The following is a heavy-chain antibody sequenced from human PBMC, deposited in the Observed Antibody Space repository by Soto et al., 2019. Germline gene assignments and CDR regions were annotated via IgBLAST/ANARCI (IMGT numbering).Heavy chain of an antibody. CDR3: ATIEPANIGMDV. V-gene: IGHV1-2*06. CDR1: GYTFTAYN. CDR2: INSKSGDT. J-gene: IGHJ1*01. D-gene: IGHD1-26*01. Sequence: ASVHVSSKTSGYTFTAYNLYWVRNPPGQGLEWVGRINSKSGDTNYAQRVQGRVNMTRYTSINIAYLGLSSLRSDVTAFYYFATIEPANIGMDVWGQGFLVT.